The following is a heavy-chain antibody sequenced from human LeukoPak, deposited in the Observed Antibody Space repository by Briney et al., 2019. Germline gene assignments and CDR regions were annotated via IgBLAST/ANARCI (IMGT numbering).Heavy chain of an antibody. J-gene: IGHJ6*04. V-gene: IGHV4-61*02. CDR1: GGSISSGSYY. CDR3: ARDIMDV. Sequence: SETLSLTCTVSGGSISSGSYYWSWIRQPAGKGLEWIGRIYTSGSTNYNPSLKSRVTISVDTSMNQFSLKLSSVTAADTAVYYCARDIMDVWGKGTTVTVSS. CDR2: IYTSGST.